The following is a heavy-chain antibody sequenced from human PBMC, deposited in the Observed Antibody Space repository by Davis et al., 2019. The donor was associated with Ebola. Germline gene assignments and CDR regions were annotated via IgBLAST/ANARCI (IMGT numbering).Heavy chain of an antibody. CDR1: GFTFGDYA. CDR2: IYSGGST. J-gene: IGHJ6*02. V-gene: IGHV3-66*04. Sequence: GGSLRLSCTASGFTFGDYAMSWFRQAPGKGLEWVSVIYSGGSTYYADSVKGRFTISRDNSKNTLYLQMNSLRAEDTAVYYCARLRTSMQTYYYYGMDVWGQGTTVTVSS. CDR3: ARLRTSMQTYYYYGMDV.